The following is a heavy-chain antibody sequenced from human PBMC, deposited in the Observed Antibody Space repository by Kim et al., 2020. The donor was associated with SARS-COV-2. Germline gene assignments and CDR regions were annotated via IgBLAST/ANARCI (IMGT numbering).Heavy chain of an antibody. D-gene: IGHD6-19*01. CDR3: ARDGSGWQSGITH. V-gene: IGHV4-39*07. J-gene: IGHJ4*02. Sequence: SETLSLTCTVSGGSISSSSYYWGWIRQPPGKGLEWIGSIYYSGSTYYNPSLKSRVTISVDTSKNQFSLKLSSVTAADTAVYYCARDGSGWQSGITHWGQGTLVTVSS. CDR2: IYYSGST. CDR1: GGSISSSSYY.